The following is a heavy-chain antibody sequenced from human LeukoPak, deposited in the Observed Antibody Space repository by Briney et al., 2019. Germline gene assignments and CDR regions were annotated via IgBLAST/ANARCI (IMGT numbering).Heavy chain of an antibody. Sequence: SETLSLTCTVSGGSISSYYWSWIRQPPGKGLEWIGYIYYSGSTNYNPSLKSRVTISVDTSKNQFSLKLSSVTAADTGVYYCARGSYGSGSYLGLNWFDPWGQGTLVTVSS. D-gene: IGHD3-10*01. J-gene: IGHJ5*02. CDR1: GGSISSYY. V-gene: IGHV4-59*01. CDR2: IYYSGST. CDR3: ARGSYGSGSYLGLNWFDP.